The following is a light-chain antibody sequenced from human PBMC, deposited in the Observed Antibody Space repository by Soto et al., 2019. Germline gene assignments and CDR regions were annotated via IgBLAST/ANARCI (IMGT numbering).Light chain of an antibody. J-gene: IGLJ1*01. CDR1: SSDIGGYNY. CDR2: EVT. Sequence: QSALTQPASVSGSPGQSITISCTGTSSDIGGYNYVSWYQQPPGEAPKLVIYEVTNRPSGVSNRFSGSKSGNTAYLTISGLQGDDEADYYCCSKTSTITYVFGSGTKATVL. CDR3: CSKTSTITYV. V-gene: IGLV2-14*01.